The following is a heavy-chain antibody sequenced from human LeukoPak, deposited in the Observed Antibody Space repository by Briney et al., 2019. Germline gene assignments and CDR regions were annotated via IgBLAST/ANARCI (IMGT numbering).Heavy chain of an antibody. D-gene: IGHD3-10*01. CDR1: GGSISSYL. Sequence: SETLSLTCTVSGGSISSYLWSWIRQPPGKGLEWIGHIYYSGSTHYNPSLKSRVTISVDTSKNQFSLKLSSVTAADTAVYYCARHVGNSGSGSYLTYFDYWGQGTLVTVSS. V-gene: IGHV4-59*08. J-gene: IGHJ4*02. CDR3: ARHVGNSGSGSYLTYFDY. CDR2: IYYSGST.